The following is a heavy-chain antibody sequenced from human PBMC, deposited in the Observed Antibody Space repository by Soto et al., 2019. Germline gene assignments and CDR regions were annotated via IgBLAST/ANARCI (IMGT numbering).Heavy chain of an antibody. D-gene: IGHD1-26*01. CDR1: GYTFTSYG. V-gene: IGHV1-18*04. CDR2: ISPYNGNT. J-gene: IGHJ4*02. CDR3: ARELVPGATSRSGLDY. Sequence: QVQLVQSGAEVKKPGASVKVSCKASGYTFTSYGISWIRQAPGQGLEWMGWISPYNGNTNYAQKVQGRVTMTTDTSTSTAYMELRSLRSDDTAVYYCARELVPGATSRSGLDYWGQGTLVTVSS.